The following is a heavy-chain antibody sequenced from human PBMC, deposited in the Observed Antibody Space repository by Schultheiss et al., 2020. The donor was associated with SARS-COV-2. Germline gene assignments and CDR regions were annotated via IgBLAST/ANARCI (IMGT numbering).Heavy chain of an antibody. CDR2: IYYSGST. Sequence: GSLRLSCTVSGGSLTSHYWTWIRQSPGKGLEWIGYIYYSGSTNYNPSLKSRVTISVDTSRNQFSLKVNSATAADTAVYYCARVSTYYDYIWGSYRSLYFDYWGRGTLVTVSS. CDR3: ARVSTYYDYIWGSYRSLYFDY. J-gene: IGHJ4*02. D-gene: IGHD3-16*02. V-gene: IGHV4-59*11. CDR1: GGSLTSHY.